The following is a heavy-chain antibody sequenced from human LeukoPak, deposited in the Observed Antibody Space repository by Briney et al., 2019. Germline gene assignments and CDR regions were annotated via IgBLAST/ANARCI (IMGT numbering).Heavy chain of an antibody. CDR3: ARTSARGAQFDY. V-gene: IGHV4-4*07. D-gene: IGHD3-10*01. CDR1: GGSISSYY. CDR2: IYSSGST. J-gene: IGHJ4*02. Sequence: SETLSLTCSVSGGSISSYYWSWIRQSAGKGLEWIGRIYSSGSTNYNPSLKTRVTMSLDTSKNQFSLNLTTVTAADTAVYYCARTSARGAQFDYWGQGTLVTVSS.